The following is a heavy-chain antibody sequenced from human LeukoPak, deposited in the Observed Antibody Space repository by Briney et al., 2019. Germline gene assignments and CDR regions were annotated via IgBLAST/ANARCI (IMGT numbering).Heavy chain of an antibody. D-gene: IGHD3-16*02. Sequence: SVKVSCKASGGTFSSYAISWVRQAPGQGLEWMGGIIPIFGTANYAQKFQGRVTITADESTSTAYMELSSLRSEDTAVYYCARESKPDPYDYVWGSYLPWGQGTLVTVSS. V-gene: IGHV1-69*13. CDR3: ARESKPDPYDYVWGSYLP. CDR2: IIPIFGTA. CDR1: GGTFSSYA. J-gene: IGHJ5*02.